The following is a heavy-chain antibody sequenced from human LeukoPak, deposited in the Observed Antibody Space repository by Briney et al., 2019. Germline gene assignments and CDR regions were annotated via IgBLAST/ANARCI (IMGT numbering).Heavy chain of an antibody. Sequence: SETLSLTCTVSGGSISSYYWRWIRQPPGKGLEWIGYIYYSGSTNYNPSLKSRVTISVDTSKNQFSLKLSSVTAADTAVYYCARGSSYGDYGCWGQGTLVTVSS. V-gene: IGHV4-59*01. J-gene: IGHJ4*02. CDR3: ARGSSYGDYGC. D-gene: IGHD4-17*01. CDR1: GGSISSYY. CDR2: IYYSGST.